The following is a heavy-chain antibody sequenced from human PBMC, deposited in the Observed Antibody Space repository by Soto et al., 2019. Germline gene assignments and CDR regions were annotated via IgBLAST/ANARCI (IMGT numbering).Heavy chain of an antibody. CDR3: AKDWRRITIFGVAGHYYYMDV. CDR1: GFTFSSYG. D-gene: IGHD3-3*01. J-gene: IGHJ6*03. Sequence: GGSLRLSCAASGFTFSSYGMHWVRQAPGKGLEWVAVISYDGSNKYYADSVKGRFTISRDNSKNTLYLQMNSLRAEDTAVYYCAKDWRRITIFGVAGHYYYMDVWGKGTTVTVSS. CDR2: ISYDGSNK. V-gene: IGHV3-30*18.